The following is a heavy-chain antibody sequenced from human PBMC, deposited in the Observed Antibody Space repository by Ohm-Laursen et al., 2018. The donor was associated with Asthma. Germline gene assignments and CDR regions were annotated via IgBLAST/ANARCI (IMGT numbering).Heavy chain of an antibody. J-gene: IGHJ4*02. CDR3: ARLDWAQSMFDS. D-gene: IGHD3-9*01. V-gene: IGHV4-59*02. Sequence: SETLSLTWAVFGGSVSGYYWTWVRQPPGRELEWIAYMFSSGGANYNPPLKSRVTLSTDTSTNQVSLRLSSVTAADTAVYFCARLDWAQSMFDSWGQGTLVTVSS. CDR2: MFSSGGA. CDR1: GGSVSGYY.